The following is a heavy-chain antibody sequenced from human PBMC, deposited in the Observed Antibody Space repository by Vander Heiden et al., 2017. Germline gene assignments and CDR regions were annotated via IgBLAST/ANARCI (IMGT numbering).Heavy chain of an antibody. CDR2: IKSKTDRGTS. V-gene: IGHV3-15*01. CDR1: GFAFTSAC. J-gene: IGHJ4*02. CDR3: ITDPAYRKWNYMVF. D-gene: IGHD1-7*01. Sequence: EVQLVEAGGGFAKPGGSLKLSRAASGFAFTSACMGWVRQAQGKGLEWVGRIKSKTDRGTSDYAAPVKGRFTISRDDSKNTVDLQMNSLKTEDTAVYYCITDPAYRKWNYMVFWGQGTLVTVSS.